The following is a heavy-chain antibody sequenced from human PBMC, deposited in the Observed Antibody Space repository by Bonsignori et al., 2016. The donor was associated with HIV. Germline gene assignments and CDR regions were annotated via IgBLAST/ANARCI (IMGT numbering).Heavy chain of an antibody. D-gene: IGHD2-2*01. V-gene: IGHV1-69*13. Sequence: SVKVSCKASGGTFSSYAISWVRQALDKGLSGWEGSIPIFGTANYAQKFQGRVTITADESTSTAYMELSSLRSEDTAVYYCARDRGNCSSTSCYFGDYWGQGTLVTVPQ. CDR2: SIPIFGTA. CDR3: ARDRGNCSSTSCYFGDY. J-gene: IGHJ4*02. CDR1: GGTFSSYA.